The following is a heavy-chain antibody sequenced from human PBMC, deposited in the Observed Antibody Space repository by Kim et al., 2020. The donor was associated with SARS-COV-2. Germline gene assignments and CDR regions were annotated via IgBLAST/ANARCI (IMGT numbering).Heavy chain of an antibody. Sequence: GGSLRLSCAVSGFTFRNYAMHWVRQAPGKGLEWVALISFDGSNTYYADSVKGRFTIFRDNSKNTLFLQMFTLRDEDTAVYYCAKEGTSGTFPDYWDQGTLVTVSS. V-gene: IGHV3-30*18. D-gene: IGHD3-10*01. J-gene: IGHJ4*01. CDR2: ISFDGSNT. CDR1: GFTFRNYA. CDR3: AKEGTSGTFPDY.